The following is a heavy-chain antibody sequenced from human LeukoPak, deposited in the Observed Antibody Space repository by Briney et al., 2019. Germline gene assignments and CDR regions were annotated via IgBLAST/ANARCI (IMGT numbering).Heavy chain of an antibody. J-gene: IGHJ4*02. CDR2: GFYIGRT. CDR1: GASVRSHY. Sequence: SETLSLTCTVSGASVRSHYWSWIQQTPGKGLEWLGYGFYIGRTNYNPSLGSRVAISLDTSKNQFSLRLTAVTAADPAVYYCARRDGDNYDFDYWGQGILVTVSS. D-gene: IGHD5-24*01. CDR3: ARRDGDNYDFDY. V-gene: IGHV4-59*02.